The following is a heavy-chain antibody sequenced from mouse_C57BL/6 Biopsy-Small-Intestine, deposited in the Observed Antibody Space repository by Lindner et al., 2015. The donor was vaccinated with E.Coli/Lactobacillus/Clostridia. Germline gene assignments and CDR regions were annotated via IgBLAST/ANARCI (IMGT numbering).Heavy chain of an antibody. Sequence: SVKVSCKASGYTFTNYGISWVRQAPGQGLEWMGWISVIDGNTDYAQKFQGRVTMTTDTSTSTAYMELRSLRSDDTAVYYCARDLGYSGSGSYYTFDHWGQGTLVTVSS. CDR1: GYTFTNYG. CDR3: ARDLGYSGSGSYYTFDH. V-gene: IGHV1-81*01. J-gene: IGHJ4*01. CDR2: ISVIDGNT. D-gene: IGHD2-2*01.